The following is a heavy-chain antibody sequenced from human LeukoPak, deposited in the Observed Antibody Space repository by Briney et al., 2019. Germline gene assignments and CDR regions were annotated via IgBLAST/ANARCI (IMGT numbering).Heavy chain of an antibody. J-gene: IGHJ5*02. D-gene: IGHD3-3*01. V-gene: IGHV1-69*05. CDR3: ARAYYDFWSGYRPKDWFDP. CDR2: IIPIFGTA. Sequence: ASVKVSCKASGGTFSSYAISWVRQAPGQGLEWMGGIIPIFGTANYAQKFQGRVTITTDESTSTAYMELSSLRSEDTAVYYCARAYYDFWSGYRPKDWFDPWGQGTLVTVSS. CDR1: GGTFSSYA.